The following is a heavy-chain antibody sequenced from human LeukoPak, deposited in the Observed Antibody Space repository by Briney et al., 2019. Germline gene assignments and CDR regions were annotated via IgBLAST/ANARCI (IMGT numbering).Heavy chain of an antibody. CDR3: ARFGGYSYGLAADY. D-gene: IGHD5-18*01. CDR2: IYYSGST. V-gene: IGHV4-59*01. CDR1: GGSISSYY. Sequence: PSETLSLTCTVSGGSISSYYWSWIRQPPGKGLEWIGYIYYSGSTNYNPSLKSRVTISVDTSKNQFSLKLSSVTAADTAVYYCARFGGYSYGLAADYWGQGTLVTVSS. J-gene: IGHJ4*01.